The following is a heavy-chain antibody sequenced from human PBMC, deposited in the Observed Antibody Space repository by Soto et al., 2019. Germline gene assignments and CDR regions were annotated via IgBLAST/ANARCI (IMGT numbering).Heavy chain of an antibody. V-gene: IGHV3-33*01. D-gene: IGHD1-26*01. CDR1: GFTFSNYG. CDR2: IWYDGSND. CDR3: ARDRWEFQLFYYGLDV. Sequence: GGSLRLSCAASGFTFSNYGMHWVRQAPGKGPEWVAIIWYDGSNDYYVDSVKGRFTISRDNSKNTLSLQMNSLRAEDTAVYYCARDRWEFQLFYYGLDVWGQGTTVTVSS. J-gene: IGHJ6*02.